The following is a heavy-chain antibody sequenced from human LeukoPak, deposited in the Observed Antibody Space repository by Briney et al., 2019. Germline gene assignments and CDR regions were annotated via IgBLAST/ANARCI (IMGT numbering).Heavy chain of an antibody. CDR2: IVGSGSST. Sequence: GGSLRLSCAASGFTFSTYALSWVRQAPGKGLEWVSSIVGSGSSTFYADSVKGRFSISRDNSKHTLYLQMNTLRADDTAVYYCAKDGSNDWRWGAFDVWGQGTMVTVSS. D-gene: IGHD2-15*01. CDR1: GFTFSTYA. CDR3: AKDGSNDWRWGAFDV. V-gene: IGHV3-23*01. J-gene: IGHJ3*01.